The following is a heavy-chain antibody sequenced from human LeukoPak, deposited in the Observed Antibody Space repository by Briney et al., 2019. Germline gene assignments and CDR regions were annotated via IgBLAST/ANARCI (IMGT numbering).Heavy chain of an antibody. CDR2: IYYSGST. CDR1: GGSISSGSYY. Sequence: SETLSLTCTVSGGSISSGSYYWSWIRQPPGKGLEWIGYIYYSGSTNYNPSLKSRVTISVDTSKNQFSLKLSSVTAADTAVYYCARAKVVVVTATRHYYFDYWGQGTLVTVSS. J-gene: IGHJ4*02. D-gene: IGHD2-21*02. CDR3: ARAKVVVVTATRHYYFDY. V-gene: IGHV4-61*01.